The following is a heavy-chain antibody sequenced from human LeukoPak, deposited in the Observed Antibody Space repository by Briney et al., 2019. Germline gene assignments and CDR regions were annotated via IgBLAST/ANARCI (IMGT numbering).Heavy chain of an antibody. V-gene: IGHV3-7*01. J-gene: IGHJ4*02. CDR3: ARAPRYYGSGTYYADY. D-gene: IGHD3-10*01. CDR1: GFTFSDYW. Sequence: GGSLRLSCEVSGFTFSDYWMSWVRQAPGKGLEWVANINQDGSKKNSVDSLKGRSTISRDNAKNSLYLQMSNLRVEDTAVYYCARAPRYYGSGTYYADYWGQGTLVTVSS. CDR2: INQDGSKK.